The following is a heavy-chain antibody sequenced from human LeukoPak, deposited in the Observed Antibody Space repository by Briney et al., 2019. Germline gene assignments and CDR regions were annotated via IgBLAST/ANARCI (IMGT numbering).Heavy chain of an antibody. V-gene: IGHV3-48*01. CDR2: ISSSSSTI. Sequence: SGGSLRLSCATSGFPFSSYSMNWVRQAPGKGLEWVSYISSSSSTIYYADSVKGRFTISRDNAKNSLYLQMNSLRAEDTAVYYGAPDSSLSGGYPGRGGQGALVPVP. D-gene: IGHD3-10*01. J-gene: IGHJ1*01. CDR3: APDSSLSGGYPGR. CDR1: GFPFSSYS.